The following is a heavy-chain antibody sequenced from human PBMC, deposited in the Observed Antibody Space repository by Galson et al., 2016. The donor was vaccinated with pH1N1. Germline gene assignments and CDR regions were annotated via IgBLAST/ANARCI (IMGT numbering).Heavy chain of an antibody. CDR2: IHTGTGDT. J-gene: IGHJ4*02. V-gene: IGHV1-3*04. CDR3: ATNAFDY. Sequence: SVKVSCKASGYTFIDYPMHWVRQAPGQGLEWMGWIHTGTGDTRYSPKFRGRVTLTRDTSATTTYLELRGLGFQDTAVFYCATNAFDYWGQGTLVTVSP. CDR1: GYTFIDYP.